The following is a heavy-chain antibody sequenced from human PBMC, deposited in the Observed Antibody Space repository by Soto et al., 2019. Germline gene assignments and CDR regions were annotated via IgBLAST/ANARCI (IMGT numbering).Heavy chain of an antibody. CDR3: AKQVTPHSSGWPDAFDI. CDR1: GFTFSSYG. CDR2: ISYDGSNK. Sequence: QVQLVESGGGVVQPGRSLRLSCAVSGFTFSSYGMHWVRQAPGKGLEWVAVISYDGSNKYYADSVKGRFTISRDNSKNTLHLQMNSLRAEDTAVYYCAKQVTPHSSGWPDAFDIWGQGTMVSVSP. J-gene: IGHJ3*02. D-gene: IGHD6-19*01. V-gene: IGHV3-30*18.